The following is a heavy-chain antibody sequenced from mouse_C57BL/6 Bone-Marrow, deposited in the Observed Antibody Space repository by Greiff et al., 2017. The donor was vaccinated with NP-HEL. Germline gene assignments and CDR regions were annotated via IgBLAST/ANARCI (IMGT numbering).Heavy chain of an antibody. V-gene: IGHV3-6*01. CDR3: ARDGGY. CDR1: GYSITSGYY. CDR2: ISYDGSN. J-gene: IGHJ2*01. Sequence: DVKLQESGPGLVKPSQSLSLTCSVTGYSITSGYYWNWIRQFPGNKLEWMGYISYDGSNNYHPSLKNRISITRDTSKNQFFLKLNSVTTEDTATYYCARDGGYWGQGTTLTVSS.